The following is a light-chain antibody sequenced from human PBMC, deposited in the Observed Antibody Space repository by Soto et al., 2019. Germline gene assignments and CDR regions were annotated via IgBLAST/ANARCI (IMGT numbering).Light chain of an antibody. CDR3: NSRGGSRPYYV. J-gene: IGLJ1*01. V-gene: IGLV2-14*01. CDR1: SSDIGGYNY. Sequence: QSVLTQPASVSESPGQSITISCAGTSSDIGGYNYVSWYQQHPDKAPKLMIYGVTNRPSGVSDRFSGSKSGNTASLTISGLQAEDEADYYCNSRGGSRPYYVFGTGTKVTVL. CDR2: GVT.